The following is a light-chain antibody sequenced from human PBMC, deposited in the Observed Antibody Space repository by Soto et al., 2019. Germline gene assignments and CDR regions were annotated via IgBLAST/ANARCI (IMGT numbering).Light chain of an antibody. CDR2: AAS. J-gene: IGKJ1*01. Sequence: DIQMTQSPSSLSASVGDRVTITCRASQGVSAYLLWYQQRQGRAPKLLIYAASNLLSGVPSRFSGSGSGTVFTLTISSLQSDDFAVYYCQQYLDWPRTFGQGTKVEIK. CDR3: QQYLDWPRT. V-gene: IGKV1-39*01. CDR1: QGVSAY.